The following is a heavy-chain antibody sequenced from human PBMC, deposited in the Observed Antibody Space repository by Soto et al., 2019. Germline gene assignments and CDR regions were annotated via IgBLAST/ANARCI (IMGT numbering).Heavy chain of an antibody. CDR2: IYYGGST. CDR1: GASISTSTYY. D-gene: IGHD4-17*01. CDR3: ARHDGTVTLNWFDP. Sequence: QLQLQESGPGLVKPSETLSLTCTVSGASISTSTYYWGWIRQPPGKGLEWIGSIYYGGSTYYHPSLKSRVTISVDTSKNQFSLKLNSVTAADTAVYYCARHDGTVTLNWFDPWGQGTLVTVSS. V-gene: IGHV4-39*01. J-gene: IGHJ5*02.